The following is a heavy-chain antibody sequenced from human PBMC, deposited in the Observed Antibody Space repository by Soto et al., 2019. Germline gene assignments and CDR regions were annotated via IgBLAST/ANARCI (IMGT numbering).Heavy chain of an antibody. Sequence: GGSLRLSCAASGFTFSNAWMNWVRQAPGKGLEWVGRIKSKTDGGTTDYAAPVKGRFTISRDDSKNTLYLQMNSLKTEDTAVYYCTGREPAAAYYYYGMDVWGQGTTVTVSS. CDR3: TGREPAAAYYYYGMDV. CDR1: GFTFSNAW. J-gene: IGHJ6*02. CDR2: IKSKTDGGTT. V-gene: IGHV3-15*07. D-gene: IGHD2-2*01.